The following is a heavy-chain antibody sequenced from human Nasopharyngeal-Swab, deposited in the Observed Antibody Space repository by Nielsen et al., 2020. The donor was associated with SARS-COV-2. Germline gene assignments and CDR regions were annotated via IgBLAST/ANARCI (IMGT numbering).Heavy chain of an antibody. CDR2: ISIYNGDT. Sequence: WVRQAPGQGLEWMGWISIYNGDTNYAEKFQGRVSMTTDTSTTTAFMELTSLRSDDTAVYYCARDVEEWLVVPPLSFDHWGQGTLVTVSS. J-gene: IGHJ4*02. D-gene: IGHD5-18*01. V-gene: IGHV1-18*01. CDR3: ARDVEEWLVVPPLSFDH.